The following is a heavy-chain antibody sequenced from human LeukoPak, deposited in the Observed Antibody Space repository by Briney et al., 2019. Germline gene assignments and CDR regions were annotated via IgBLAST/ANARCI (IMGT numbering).Heavy chain of an antibody. V-gene: IGHV1-18*01. D-gene: IGHD6-6*01. CDR3: ARVGIAARKYNWFDP. J-gene: IGHJ5*02. CDR1: GYTFTSYG. Sequence: ASVKVSRKASGYTFTSYGISWVRQAPGQGLEWMGWISAYNGNTNYAQKLQGRVTLTTDTSTSTAYMELRSLRSDDTAVYYCARVGIAARKYNWFDPWGQGTLVTVSS. CDR2: ISAYNGNT.